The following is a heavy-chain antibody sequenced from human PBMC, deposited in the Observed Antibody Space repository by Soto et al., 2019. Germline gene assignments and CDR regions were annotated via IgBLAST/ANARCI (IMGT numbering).Heavy chain of an antibody. CDR1: GYTFTGYY. CDR3: ARDAYYDSSLNLDY. Sequence: GASVKVSCKASGYTFTGYYMHWVRQVPGQGLEWMGWINPNSGGTNYAQKFQGRVTMTRDTSISTAYMELSRLRSDDTAVYYCARDAYYDSSLNLDYWGQGTLVTVSS. V-gene: IGHV1-2*02. J-gene: IGHJ4*02. CDR2: INPNSGGT. D-gene: IGHD3-22*01.